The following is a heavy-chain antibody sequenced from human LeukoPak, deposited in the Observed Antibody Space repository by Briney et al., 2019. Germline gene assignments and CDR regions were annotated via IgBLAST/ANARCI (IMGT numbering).Heavy chain of an antibody. J-gene: IGHJ4*02. CDR2: IYYSGST. V-gene: IGHV4-59*08. D-gene: IGHD3-22*01. Sequence: SETLSLTCTVSGGSISSYYWSWIRQPPGKGLEWIGYIYYSGSTNYNPSLKSRVTISVDTSKNQFSLKLSSVTAADTAVYYCARQRYDDEESWGQGTLVTVSS. CDR3: ARQRYDDEES. CDR1: GGSISSYY.